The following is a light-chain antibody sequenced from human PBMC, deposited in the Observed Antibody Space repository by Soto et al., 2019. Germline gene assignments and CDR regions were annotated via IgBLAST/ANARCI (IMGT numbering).Light chain of an antibody. Sequence: VVMTRSPVTLAVSPGVRATPSCRASPSLGRTVACYQQTPGQGPMLXXVRASSRATGCPARLSASGSETDFTRTISSLQSEDCAGYYCQQYNNGTITFGQGTRLDI. CDR1: PSLGRT. CDR3: QQYNNGTIT. V-gene: IGKV3-15*01. J-gene: IGKJ5*01. CDR2: RAS.